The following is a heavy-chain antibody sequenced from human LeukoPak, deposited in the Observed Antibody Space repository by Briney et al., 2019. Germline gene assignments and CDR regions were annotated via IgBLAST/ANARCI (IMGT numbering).Heavy chain of an antibody. D-gene: IGHD6-13*01. CDR1: GGSISSSSSY. J-gene: IGHJ4*02. CDR3: ASEQQLGSRDY. V-gene: IGHV4-39*01. Sequence: SETLSLTCTVSGGSISSSSSYWGWIRQPPGKGLEWIGSIYYSGSTYYNPSLKSRVTISVDTSKNQFSLKLSSVTAADTAVYYCASEQQLGSRDYWGQGTLVTVSS. CDR2: IYYSGST.